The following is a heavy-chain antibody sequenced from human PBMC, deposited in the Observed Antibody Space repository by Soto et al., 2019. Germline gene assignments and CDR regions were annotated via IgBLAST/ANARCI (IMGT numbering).Heavy chain of an antibody. D-gene: IGHD5-12*01. CDR3: AKDPTQRWLQDYYFDY. CDR2: ISGSGCST. Sequence: EVQLLESGGGLVQPGGSLRRSCAASGFTFSSYAMSWVRQAPGKGLEWVSAISGSGCSTYYADSVKGRFTIARDNAKYALYLQMTSLRSEDTAVYYCAKDPTQRWLQDYYFDYWGQGTLVTVSS. V-gene: IGHV3-23*01. J-gene: IGHJ4*02. CDR1: GFTFSSYA.